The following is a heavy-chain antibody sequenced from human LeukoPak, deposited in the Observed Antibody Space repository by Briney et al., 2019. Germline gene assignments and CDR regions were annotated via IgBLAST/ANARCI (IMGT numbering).Heavy chain of an antibody. CDR1: GYTFTGYY. J-gene: IGHJ4*02. V-gene: IGHV1-46*01. D-gene: IGHD3-22*01. CDR2: INPSDGST. CDR3: ARVLFGGHSSGYYFGY. Sequence: ASVKVSCKASGYTFTGYYMHWLRQAPGQGLEWIGIINPSDGSTTYAQKFQGRVTMTRDMSTSTVYMELRSLRSDDTAVYYCARVLFGGHSSGYYFGYWGQGTLVTVSS.